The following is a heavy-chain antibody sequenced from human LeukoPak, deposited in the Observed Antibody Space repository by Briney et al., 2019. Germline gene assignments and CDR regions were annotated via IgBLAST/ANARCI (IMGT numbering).Heavy chain of an antibody. Sequence: GGSLRLSCAASGFTVSSYYMTWVRQAPGKGLEWVSVIYSGGSTYYADSVKGRVAISRDNSNNTVFLQMNIVRAEDTAVYYCARSYSNHLFGMDVWSQATTVTVSS. CDR2: IYSGGST. CDR1: GFTVSSYY. CDR3: ARSYSNHLFGMDV. D-gene: IGHD4-11*01. J-gene: IGHJ6*02. V-gene: IGHV3-66*01.